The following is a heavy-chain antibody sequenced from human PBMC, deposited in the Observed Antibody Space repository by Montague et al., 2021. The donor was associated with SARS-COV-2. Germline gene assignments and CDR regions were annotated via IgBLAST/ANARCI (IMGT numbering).Heavy chain of an antibody. CDR1: GFIFEDYA. V-gene: IGHV3-9*01. D-gene: IGHD3-22*01. J-gene: IGHJ4*02. CDR2: ISWNSGSI. Sequence: SLRLSCSASGFIFEDYAKHWVRQAPGKGLEWVSGISWNSGSIAYADSVKGRFTISRENAKNSLYLQMSSLRPEDTALYYCAKDGGHSSGYYYEGGFDSWGQGTPVTVSS. CDR3: AKDGGHSSGYYYEGGFDS.